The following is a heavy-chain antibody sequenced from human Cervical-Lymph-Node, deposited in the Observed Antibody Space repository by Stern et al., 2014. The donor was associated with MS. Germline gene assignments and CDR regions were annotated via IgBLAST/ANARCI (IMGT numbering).Heavy chain of an antibody. J-gene: IGHJ4*02. CDR2: IYPGDSDT. CDR3: ARYSSSWYGGDY. D-gene: IGHD6-13*01. Sequence: VQLVESGAEVKKPGESLKISCKGSGYSFTSYWIGWVRQMPGKGLEWMGIIYPGDSDTRYSPSFQGQVTISAAKSTSPASLRWSSLKASDTAMYYCARYSSSWYGGDYWGQGPLFTASS. CDR1: GYSFTSYW. V-gene: IGHV5-51*01.